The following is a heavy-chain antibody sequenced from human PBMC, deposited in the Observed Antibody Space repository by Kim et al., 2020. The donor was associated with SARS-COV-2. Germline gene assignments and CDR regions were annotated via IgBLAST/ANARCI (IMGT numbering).Heavy chain of an antibody. CDR1: GFTLSNYG. J-gene: IGHJ2*01. CDR3: ARYNQRGYRYFNL. D-gene: IGHD3-16*02. CDR2: ISTGST. Sequence: GGSLRLSCVPSGFTLSNYGMSWVRQAPGKGLEWVSLISTGSTLYADSVRDRFIISRDDSKGTLYLQMTGLRSDDTAVYYCARYNQRGYRYFNLWGRGTLVTVSS. V-gene: IGHV3-23*01.